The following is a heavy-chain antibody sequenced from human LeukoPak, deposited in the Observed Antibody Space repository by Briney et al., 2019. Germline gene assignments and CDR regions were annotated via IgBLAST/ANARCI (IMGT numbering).Heavy chain of an antibody. D-gene: IGHD6-13*01. Sequence: GGSLRLSCAASGFTFSSYAMSWVRQAPGKGLEWVSAISGSGGSTYYADSVKGRYTISRDNSKNTLYLQMNSLRAEDTAVYYCAKVSGIAAAGTLGYWGQGTLVTVSS. J-gene: IGHJ4*02. CDR1: GFTFSSYA. V-gene: IGHV3-23*01. CDR3: AKVSGIAAAGTLGY. CDR2: ISGSGGST.